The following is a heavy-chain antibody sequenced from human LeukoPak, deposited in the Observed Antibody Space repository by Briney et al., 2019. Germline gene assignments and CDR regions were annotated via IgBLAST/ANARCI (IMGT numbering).Heavy chain of an antibody. Sequence: PSETLPHPHTVSGGSLSNSSYYWGWTRQPPGKVLEWIGSLYYSGSPHYHPSPKSRANISVETSKHQFPLKRRSGTAPDTAVYDCARHGRMGTINRSYWGEGTLVTVSS. V-gene: IGHV4-39*01. CDR2: LYYSGSP. J-gene: IGHJ4*02. CDR1: GGSLSNSSYY. D-gene: IGHD5-24*01. CDR3: ARHGRMGTINRSY.